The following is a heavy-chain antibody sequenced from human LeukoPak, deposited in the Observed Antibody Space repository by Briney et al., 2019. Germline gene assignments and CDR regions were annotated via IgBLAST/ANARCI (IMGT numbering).Heavy chain of an antibody. Sequence: GGSLRLSCVASGFTFSSNGMHWVRQAPGKGLEWLAVISYDGNNYYYADSVKGRFTISRDNSKNTVSLQMNSLRPDDTAVYYLARDGDRPMVNWGQGTVVNVS. CDR3: ARDGDRPMVN. V-gene: IGHV3-30*19. CDR1: GFTFSSNG. CDR2: ISYDGNNY. D-gene: IGHD2-21*01. J-gene: IGHJ4*02.